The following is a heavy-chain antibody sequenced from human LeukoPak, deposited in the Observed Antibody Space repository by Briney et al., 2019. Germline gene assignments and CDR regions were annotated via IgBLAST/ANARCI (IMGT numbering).Heavy chain of an antibody. J-gene: IGHJ4*02. CDR3: ARDHYYDSSGYFLGY. Sequence: VGSLRLSRAASGFTFSDYYMSWIRQAPGKGLEWVSYISSSGGTIYYADSVKGRFTISRDNAKNSLYLQMNSLRAEDTAVYYCARDHYYDSSGYFLGYWGQGTLVTVSS. V-gene: IGHV3-11*01. CDR1: GFTFSDYY. D-gene: IGHD3-22*01. CDR2: ISSSGGTI.